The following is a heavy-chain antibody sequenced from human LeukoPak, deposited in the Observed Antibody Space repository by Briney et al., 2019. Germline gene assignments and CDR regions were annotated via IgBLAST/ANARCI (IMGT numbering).Heavy chain of an antibody. J-gene: IGHJ5*02. Sequence: ASVKVSCKASGYTFTGYYMHWVRQAPGQGLEWMGWINPNSGGTNYAQKFQGRVTMTRDTSISTAYMELSRLRSDDTAVYYCARDSSGWYWFDPRGQGTLVTVSS. CDR3: ARDSSGWYWFDP. CDR1: GYTFTGYY. CDR2: INPNSGGT. V-gene: IGHV1-2*02. D-gene: IGHD6-19*01.